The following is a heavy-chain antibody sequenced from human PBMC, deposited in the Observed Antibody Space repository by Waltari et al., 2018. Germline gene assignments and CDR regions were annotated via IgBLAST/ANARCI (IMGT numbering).Heavy chain of an antibody. J-gene: IGHJ4*02. CDR1: SDSVTSDFL. Sequence: QLQLRQSGPGLVKPSDYLSLTCSVSSDSVTSDFLWHCVRQRPGKGLECSGQIRGDGRTNYNPSLESRVTVSMDTLNNQFSLKVSSVTAADTAVYYCARDRGRGLYLDSWGQGTLVTVS. D-gene: IGHD2-15*01. CDR3: ARDRGRGLYLDS. CDR2: IRGDGRT. V-gene: IGHV4-4*02.